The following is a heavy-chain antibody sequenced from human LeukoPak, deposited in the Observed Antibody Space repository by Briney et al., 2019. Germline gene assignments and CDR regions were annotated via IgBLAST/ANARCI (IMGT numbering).Heavy chain of an antibody. CDR3: ARSSRDFWSGYYGLEAFDI. D-gene: IGHD3-3*01. V-gene: IGHV1-2*02. J-gene: IGHJ3*02. CDR2: INPNSGGT. CDR1: RYTFTGYY. Sequence: ASVKVSCKASRYTFTGYYMHWVRQAPGQGLEWMGWINPNSGGTNYAQKFQGRVTMTRDTSISTAYMELSRLRSDDTAVYYCARSSRDFWSGYYGLEAFDIWGQGTMVTVSS.